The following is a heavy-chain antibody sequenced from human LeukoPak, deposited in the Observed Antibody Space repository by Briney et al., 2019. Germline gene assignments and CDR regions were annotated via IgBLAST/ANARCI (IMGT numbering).Heavy chain of an antibody. CDR3: ARIGSSGYSAESYYYYGMDV. CDR1: GYTFTSYG. V-gene: IGHV1-69*04. J-gene: IGHJ6*02. CDR2: IIPILGIA. Sequence: SVKVSCKASGYTFTSYGISWVRQAPGQGLEWMGRIIPILGIANYAQKFQGRVTITADKSTSTAYMELSSLRSEDTAVYYCARIGSSGYSAESYYYYGMDVWGQGTTVTVSS. D-gene: IGHD3-22*01.